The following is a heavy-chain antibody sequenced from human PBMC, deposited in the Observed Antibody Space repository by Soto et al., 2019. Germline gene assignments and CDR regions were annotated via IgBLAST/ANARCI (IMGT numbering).Heavy chain of an antibody. CDR1: GGSISSYY. D-gene: IGHD6-13*01. CDR2: IYYSGST. J-gene: IGHJ4*02. Sequence: SETLSLTCTVSGGSISSYYWSWIRQPPGKGLEWIGYIYYSGSTNYNPSLKSRVTISVDTSKNQFSLKLSSVTAADTAAYYCARGDSAAGWSFFDYWGQGALVTVSS. CDR3: ARGDSAAGWSFFDY. V-gene: IGHV4-59*01.